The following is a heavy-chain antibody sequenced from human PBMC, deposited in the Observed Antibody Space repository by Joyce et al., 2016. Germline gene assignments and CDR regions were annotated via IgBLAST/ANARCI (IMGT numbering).Heavy chain of an antibody. Sequence: EVQLLESGGGLVQPGESLRLSCAASGFTFSSYVMSWVRQAPGKGLEWVSAISGGGGRTYYADSVKGRFTISRDNAKDSLYLQMDSLRVEDTAVYYCAREIGGNTLKSHWFHPWGQGTAVTVSS. D-gene: IGHD1/OR15-1a*01. CDR1: GFTFSSYV. CDR2: ISGGGGRT. CDR3: AREIGGNTLKSHWFHP. V-gene: IGHV3-23*01. J-gene: IGHJ5*02.